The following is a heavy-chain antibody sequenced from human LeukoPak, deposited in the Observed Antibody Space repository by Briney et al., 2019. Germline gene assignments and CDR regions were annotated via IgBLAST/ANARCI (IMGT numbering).Heavy chain of an antibody. CDR3: AKPQTTVTTLDAFDI. D-gene: IGHD4-17*01. Sequence: GGSLRLSCAASGFTVSSNYMSWVRQAPGKGLEWVSVIYSGGGTYYADSVKGRFTISRDNSKNTLYLQINSLRAEDTAVYYCAKPQTTVTTLDAFDIWGQGTMVTVSS. CDR1: GFTVSSNY. V-gene: IGHV3-66*04. CDR2: IYSGGGT. J-gene: IGHJ3*02.